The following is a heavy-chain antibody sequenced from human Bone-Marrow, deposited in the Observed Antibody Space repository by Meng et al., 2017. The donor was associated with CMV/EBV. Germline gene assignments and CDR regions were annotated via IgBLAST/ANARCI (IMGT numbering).Heavy chain of an antibody. V-gene: IGHV3-30*02. CDR1: GFTFSSYG. J-gene: IGHJ4*02. D-gene: IGHD2-2*01. Sequence: GGSLRLSCAASGFTFSSYGMHWVRQAPGKGLEWVAFIRYDGSNKYYADSVKGRFTISRDNSKNTLYLQMNSPRAEDTAVYYCAKDRSPYCSSTSCPVVDWGQGPRVTCYS. CDR3: AKDRSPYCSSTSCPVVD. CDR2: IRYDGSNK.